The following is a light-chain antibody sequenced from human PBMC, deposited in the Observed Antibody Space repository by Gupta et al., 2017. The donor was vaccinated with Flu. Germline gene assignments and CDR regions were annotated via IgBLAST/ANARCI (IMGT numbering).Light chain of an antibody. V-gene: IGKV3-20*01. Sequence: GTLSLSPGERATLSCRASQSVNNNLLTWYQQKPGQAPRLLIYGASSRATGIPDRFSGSESGTDFTLTISRLEPEDFAVYYCQQYGISMYTFGQGTKVDIK. J-gene: IGKJ2*01. CDR2: GAS. CDR1: QSVNNNL. CDR3: QQYGISMYT.